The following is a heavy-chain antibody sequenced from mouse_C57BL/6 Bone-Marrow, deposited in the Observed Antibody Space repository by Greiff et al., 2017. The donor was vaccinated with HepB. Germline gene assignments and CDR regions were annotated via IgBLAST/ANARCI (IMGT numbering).Heavy chain of an antibody. CDR3: ARIYYGNYEFAY. CDR2: IYPRSGST. CDR1: GYTFTSYG. V-gene: IGHV1-81*01. J-gene: IGHJ3*01. D-gene: IGHD2-1*01. Sequence: VKLQESGAELARPGASVKLSCKASGYTFTSYGISWVKQRTGQGLEWIGEIYPRSGSTYYNEKFKGKATLTADKSSSTAYMELRSLTSEDSAVYFCARIYYGNYEFAYWGQGTLVTVSA.